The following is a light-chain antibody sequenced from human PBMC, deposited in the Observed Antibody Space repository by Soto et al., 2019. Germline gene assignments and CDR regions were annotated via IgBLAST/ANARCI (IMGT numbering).Light chain of an antibody. V-gene: IGLV2-14*01. CDR2: EVS. Sequence: QSALTQPASVSGSPGQSITISCTGTSSDVGGYNYVSWYQQHPGKVPKLMIYEVSNRPSGVFNRFSGSKSGNTASLTISGLEAEDGADDYCSSFASSSTQVFGPGTKLTVL. CDR3: SSFASSSTQV. J-gene: IGLJ1*01. CDR1: SSDVGGYNY.